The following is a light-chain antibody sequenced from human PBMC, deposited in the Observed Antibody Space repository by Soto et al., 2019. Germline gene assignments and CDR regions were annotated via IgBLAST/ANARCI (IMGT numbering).Light chain of an antibody. CDR2: EVT. CDR3: SSFTSSGTLVV. J-gene: IGLJ2*01. CDR1: SSDVGDYKF. V-gene: IGLV2-14*01. Sequence: QSVLTQPASVSGSPGQSITISCTGTSSDVGDYKFVSWYQQHPGKAPKLIIYEVTNRPSGVSDRFSGSKSGNTASLTISGLQADDESDYYCSSFTSSGTLVVFGGGTKLTVL.